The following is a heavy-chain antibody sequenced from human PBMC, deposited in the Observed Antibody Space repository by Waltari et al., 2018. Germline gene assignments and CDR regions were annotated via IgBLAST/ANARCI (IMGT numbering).Heavy chain of an antibody. J-gene: IGHJ4*02. D-gene: IGHD3-9*01. V-gene: IGHV3-30*01. CDR2: ISYDGSNK. Sequence: QVQLVESGGGVVQPGRSLRLSCAASGFTFSSYAMHWVRQAPGKGLEWVAVISYDGSNKYYADSVKGRFTISRDNSKNTLYLQMNSLRAEDTAVYYCARSSQGGYFDWLLSWGFDYWGQGTLVTVSS. CDR3: ARSSQGGYFDWLLSWGFDY. CDR1: GFTFSSYA.